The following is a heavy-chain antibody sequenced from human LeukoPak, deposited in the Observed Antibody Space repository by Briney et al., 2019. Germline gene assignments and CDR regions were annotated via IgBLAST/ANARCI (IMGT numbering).Heavy chain of an antibody. J-gene: IGHJ4*02. Sequence: PGGSLRLSCAASGFTFDIYAMHWVRQAPGKGLEWVAVMSYDGSNKYYADSVKGRFTTSRDNSRNTLHLQMSSLRVADTAIYYCAGDQVQHCSSGSCYVIDNWGPGTLVAVSS. CDR3: AGDQVQHCSSGSCYVIDN. D-gene: IGHD2-15*01. CDR2: MSYDGSNK. CDR1: GFTFDIYA. V-gene: IGHV3-30*04.